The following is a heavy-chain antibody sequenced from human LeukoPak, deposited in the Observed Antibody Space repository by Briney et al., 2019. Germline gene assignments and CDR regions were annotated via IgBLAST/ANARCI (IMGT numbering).Heavy chain of an antibody. D-gene: IGHD6-13*01. CDR2: INHSGST. CDR3: ARGSSSSWYAYFQH. Sequence: PSETLSLTCAVYGGSFSGYYWSWIRQPPGKGLEWIGEINHSGSTNYNPSLKSRVTISVDTSKNQFSLKLSSVTAADTAVYYCARGSSSSWYAYFQHWGQGTLVTVSS. V-gene: IGHV4-34*01. J-gene: IGHJ1*01. CDR1: GGSFSGYY.